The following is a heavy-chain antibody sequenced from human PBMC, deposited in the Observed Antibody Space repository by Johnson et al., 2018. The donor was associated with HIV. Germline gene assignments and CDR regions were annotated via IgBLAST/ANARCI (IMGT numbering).Heavy chain of an antibody. D-gene: IGHD1-26*01. J-gene: IGHJ3*02. CDR2: ISWDSGTI. CDR3: ARAVGAGGI. V-gene: IGHV3-9*01. CDR1: GFTFSSYG. Sequence: VQLVESGGGVVQPGRSLRLSCAASGFTFSSYGMHWVRQAPGKGLEWVSSISWDSGTIGYADSVKGRFTISRDNAKISLYLQMDSLRAEDTAVYYCARAVGAGGIWGQGTMVTVSS.